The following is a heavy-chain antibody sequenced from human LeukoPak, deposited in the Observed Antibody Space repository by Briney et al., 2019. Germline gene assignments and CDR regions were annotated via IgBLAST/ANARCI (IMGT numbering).Heavy chain of an antibody. D-gene: IGHD6-19*01. V-gene: IGHV3-66*02. CDR1: GFTVSSNY. J-gene: IGHJ5*02. Sequence: PGGSLRLSCAASGFTVSSNYMSWVRQAPGKGLEWVSVIYSGGSTYYADSVKGRFTISRDNSKNTLYLQMNSLRAEDTAVHYCARDLGAVAGLGVWFDPWGQGTLVTVSS. CDR3: ARDLGAVAGLGVWFDP. CDR2: IYSGGST.